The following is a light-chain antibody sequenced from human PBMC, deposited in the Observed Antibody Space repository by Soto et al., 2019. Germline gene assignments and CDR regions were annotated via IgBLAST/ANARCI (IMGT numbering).Light chain of an antibody. CDR1: SSDVGGYNY. CDR3: RSYTSSSTYV. V-gene: IGLV2-14*01. Sequence: QSALTQPASVSGSPRQSITMSCTGTSSDVGGYNYVSWYQQHPGKAPKLMIYDVSNRPSGVSNRFSGSKSGNTASLTISGLQAEDEADYYCRSYTSSSTYVFGTGTKVTVL. CDR2: DVS. J-gene: IGLJ1*01.